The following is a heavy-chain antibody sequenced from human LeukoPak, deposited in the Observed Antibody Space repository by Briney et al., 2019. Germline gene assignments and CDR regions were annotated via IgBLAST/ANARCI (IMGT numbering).Heavy chain of an antibody. CDR2: IHPNTGGT. CDR1: GYTFTGYY. J-gene: IGHJ3*02. Sequence: ASVKVSCKASGYTFTGYYMHWVRQAPGQGLEWMGWIHPNTGGTKYAQKFQGRVTVTRDTSSSTAYMELSSLRSADTAVYYCASEYKYDSSGANAFDIWGQGTMVTVSS. D-gene: IGHD3-22*01. V-gene: IGHV1-2*02. CDR3: ASEYKYDSSGANAFDI.